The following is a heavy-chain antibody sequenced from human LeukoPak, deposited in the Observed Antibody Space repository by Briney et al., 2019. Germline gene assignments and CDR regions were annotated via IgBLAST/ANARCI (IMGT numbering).Heavy chain of an antibody. Sequence: ASVKVSCKASGYTFTSYYMHWVRQAPGQGLEWMGGIIPIFGTANYAQKFQGRVTITADESTSTAYMELSSLRSEDTAVYYCASKAPYYYDSSGYYFLYAFDIWGQGTMVTVSS. J-gene: IGHJ3*02. D-gene: IGHD3-22*01. CDR1: GYTFTSYY. CDR2: IIPIFGTA. CDR3: ASKAPYYYDSSGYYFLYAFDI. V-gene: IGHV1-69*13.